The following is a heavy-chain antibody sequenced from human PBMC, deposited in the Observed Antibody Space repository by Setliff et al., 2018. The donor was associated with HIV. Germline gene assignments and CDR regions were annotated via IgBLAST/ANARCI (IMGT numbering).Heavy chain of an antibody. CDR2: IYYSGTT. V-gene: IGHV4-61*01. CDR1: GGSVHSGSYY. D-gene: IGHD4-17*01. J-gene: IGHJ4*02. Sequence: SETLSLTCTVSGGSVHSGSYYWSWVRQPPGEGLEWIGYIYYSGTTYYNPSLKSRVTMSIDTSKNQLSLKVRSVTAADTAVYYCARDPPGYGDANDYWGQGTLVTVSS. CDR3: ARDPPGYGDANDY.